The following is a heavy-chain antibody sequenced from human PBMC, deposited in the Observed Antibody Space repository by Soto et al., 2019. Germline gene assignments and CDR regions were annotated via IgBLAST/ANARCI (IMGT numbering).Heavy chain of an antibody. CDR3: ARLFFFQAEDGIRAPCTVSAFLLNRSSDL. J-gene: IGHJ2*01. CDR2: INHSGST. Sequence: GKELAWIGEINHSGSTNYNPSLKSRVTISVDTYKNQFSLELSSVTAADTAVYYCARLFFFQAEDGIRAPCTVSAFLLNRSSDL. D-gene: IGHD1-26*01. V-gene: IGHV4-34*01.